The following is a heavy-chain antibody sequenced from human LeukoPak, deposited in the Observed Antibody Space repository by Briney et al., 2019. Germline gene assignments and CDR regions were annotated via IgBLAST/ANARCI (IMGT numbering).Heavy chain of an antibody. CDR1: GGSLSSYY. J-gene: IGHJ4*02. CDR3: ARGVAVVPATHYYFDY. V-gene: IGHV4-59*08. CDR2: VSYSGTT. Sequence: PSETLSLTCTVSGGSLSSYYWSWIRQPPGKGLEWIGYVSYSGTTTYNASLKSRVTISLDTSENQFSLKVSSVTAADPAVYYCARGVAVVPATHYYFDYWGQGSLVTVSS. D-gene: IGHD2-2*01.